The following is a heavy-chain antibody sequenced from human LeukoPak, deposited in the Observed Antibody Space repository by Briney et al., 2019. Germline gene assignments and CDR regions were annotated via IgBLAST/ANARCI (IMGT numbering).Heavy chain of an antibody. D-gene: IGHD3-3*01. CDR1: GFTFSSYW. V-gene: IGHV3-7*03. J-gene: IGHJ6*02. Sequence: GGSLRLSCAASGFTFSSYWMSWVRQAPGKGLEWVANIKQDGSEKYYVDSVKGRFTISRDNAKNSPYLQMNSLRAEDTAVYYCARDDKYDFWSLYYYGMDVWGQGTTVTVSS. CDR3: ARDDKYDFWSLYYYGMDV. CDR2: IKQDGSEK.